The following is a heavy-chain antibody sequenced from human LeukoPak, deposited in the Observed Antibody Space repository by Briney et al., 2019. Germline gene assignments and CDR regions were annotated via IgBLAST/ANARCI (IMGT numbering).Heavy chain of an antibody. CDR3: ATSPGPQHYDFWSGYTTNYYYYYMDV. Sequence: GGSLRLSCAASGFTFSSYGMHWVRQAPGKGLEWVAFIRYDGSNKYYADSVKGRFTISRDNSKNTLYLQMNSLRAEDTAVYYCATSPGPQHYDFWSGYTTNYYYYYMDVWGKGTTVTVSS. D-gene: IGHD3-3*01. J-gene: IGHJ6*03. CDR2: IRYDGSNK. V-gene: IGHV3-30*02. CDR1: GFTFSSYG.